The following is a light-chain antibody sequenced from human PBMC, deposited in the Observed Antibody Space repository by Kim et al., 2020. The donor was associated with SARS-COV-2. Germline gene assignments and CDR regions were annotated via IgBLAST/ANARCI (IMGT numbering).Light chain of an antibody. V-gene: IGKV3-15*01. CDR1: QSVSSD. CDR3: QQYNNWPFT. Sequence: EIVMTQSPATLSVSPGERATLSCRASQSVSSDLAWYQQKPGQAPRLLISDISTRATGIPARFTGSGSGTEFTLTITSLQSEDFALYYCQQYNNWPFTFGGGTKVDIK. CDR2: DIS. J-gene: IGKJ4*01.